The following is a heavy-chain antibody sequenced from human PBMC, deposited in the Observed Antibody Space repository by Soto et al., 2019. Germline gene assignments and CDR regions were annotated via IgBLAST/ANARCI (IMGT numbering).Heavy chain of an antibody. D-gene: IGHD5-18*01. CDR3: ARGPQKWIQLWFYY. CDR1: GGTFSSYA. V-gene: IGHV1-69*01. CDR2: IIPIFGTA. Sequence: QVQLVQSGAEVKKPWSSVKVSCKASGGTFSSYAISWVRQAPGQGLEWMGGIIPIFGTANYAQKFQGRVTITADESTSTAYMELSSLRSEDTAVYYCARGPQKWIQLWFYYWGQGTLVTVSS. J-gene: IGHJ4*02.